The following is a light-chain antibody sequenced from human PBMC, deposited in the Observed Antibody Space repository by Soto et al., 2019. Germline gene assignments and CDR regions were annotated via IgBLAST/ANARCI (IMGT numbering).Light chain of an antibody. CDR1: QSIRSH. CDR2: AAS. J-gene: IGKJ3*01. Sequence: DIQMTQSPSSLSASVGDRVSITCRASQSIRSHLNWYQQKAGKAPKVLIYAASSLQGGVPSRFSGSGSGTDFTLSIKSLQPEDFATYYCQQSFSSPFTFGPGTKVDIK. V-gene: IGKV1-39*01. CDR3: QQSFSSPFT.